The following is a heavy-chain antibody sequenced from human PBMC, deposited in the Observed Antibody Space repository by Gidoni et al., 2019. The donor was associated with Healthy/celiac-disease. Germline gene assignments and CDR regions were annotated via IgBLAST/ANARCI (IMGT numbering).Heavy chain of an antibody. D-gene: IGHD3-10*01. V-gene: IGHV4-34*01. CDR2: INHSGST. CDR3: ARARNYYGSANGMDV. J-gene: IGHJ6*02. CDR1: GGSFRGYY. Sequence: QVQLQQWGAGLLKPSETLSLTCAGYGGSFRGYYWSWIRQPPGKGLEWIGEINHSGSTNYNPSLKSRVNRSVDTSKNQFSLKLSSVTAADTAVYYCARARNYYGSANGMDVWGQGTTVTVSS.